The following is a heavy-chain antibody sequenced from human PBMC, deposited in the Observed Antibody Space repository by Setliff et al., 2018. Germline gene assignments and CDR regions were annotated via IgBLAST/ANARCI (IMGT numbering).Heavy chain of an antibody. Sequence: SETLSLTCAVYGGSFSGYYWSWIRQPPGKRLEWIGEIHHSGSTYYNPSLKSRITMSVDTSKNQFYLKLSSVTAADTAVYYCAGGGTDYYDSSGCPDYWGQGTLVTVSS. CDR3: AGGGTDYYDSSGCPDY. CDR1: GGSFSGYY. CDR2: IHHSGST. V-gene: IGHV4-34*10. D-gene: IGHD3-22*01. J-gene: IGHJ4*02.